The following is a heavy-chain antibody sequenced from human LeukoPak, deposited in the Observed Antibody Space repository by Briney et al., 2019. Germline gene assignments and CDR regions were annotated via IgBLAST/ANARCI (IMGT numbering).Heavy chain of an antibody. D-gene: IGHD6-19*01. CDR1: RFSFSAYI. V-gene: IGHV3-64*01. Sequence: GGSLRLSCVASRFSFSAYIMHWVRQAPGKGLEYVSAIRSDGSSTFYPNSVKGRFTISRDNSKSTLYLQMGSLRAEDTAVYYCTRRYGGHSGWAGYHDSWGQGTLVTVSS. J-gene: IGHJ4*02. CDR3: TRRYGGHSGWAGYHDS. CDR2: IRSDGSST.